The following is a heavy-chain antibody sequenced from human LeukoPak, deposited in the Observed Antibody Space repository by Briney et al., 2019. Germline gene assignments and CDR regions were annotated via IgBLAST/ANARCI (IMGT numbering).Heavy chain of an antibody. V-gene: IGHV3-21*01. Sequence: GGSLRLSCADSGFSFSSCSMNWARQAPGKGLEWVSSISSTSTYIYYADSVKGRFTISRDNSKNSLYLQMNSLRAEDTAVYYCARPYTSSPGDYGMDVWGEGTTVTVSS. CDR2: ISSTSTYI. D-gene: IGHD6-13*01. CDR3: ARPYTSSPGDYGMDV. CDR1: GFSFSSCS. J-gene: IGHJ6*04.